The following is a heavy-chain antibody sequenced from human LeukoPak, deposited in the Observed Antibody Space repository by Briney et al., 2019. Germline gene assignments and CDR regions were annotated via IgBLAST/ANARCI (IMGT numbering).Heavy chain of an antibody. V-gene: IGHV4-38-2*02. D-gene: IGHD3-10*01. CDR1: GYSISSGYY. Sequence: SETLSLTCTVSGYSISSGYYWGWIRQPPGKGLEWIGSIYHSGSTNYNPSLKSRVTISVDRSKNQFSLKLSSVTAADTAVYYCARERGLNRDYGSGSYNDAFDIWGQGTMVTVSS. CDR2: IYHSGST. J-gene: IGHJ3*02. CDR3: ARERGLNRDYGSGSYNDAFDI.